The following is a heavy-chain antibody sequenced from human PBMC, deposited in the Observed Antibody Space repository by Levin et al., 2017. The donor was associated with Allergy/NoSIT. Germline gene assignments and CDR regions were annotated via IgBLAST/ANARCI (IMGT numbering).Heavy chain of an antibody. CDR2: LIPILGRE. Sequence: SVKVSCKASGGTFSTFAISWVRQAPGHGLEWMGALIPILGREDYSENLQGRVTITADSSTTTTYMELRRLRSEDTAVYYCATVAAGGMYWGKGTLIAVSA. CDR3: ATVAAGGMY. CDR1: GGTFSTFA. V-gene: IGHV1-69*10. D-gene: IGHD2-15*01. J-gene: IGHJ4*02.